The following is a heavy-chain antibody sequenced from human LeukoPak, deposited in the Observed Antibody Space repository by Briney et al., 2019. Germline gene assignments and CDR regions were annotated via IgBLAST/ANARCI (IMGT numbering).Heavy chain of an antibody. V-gene: IGHV1-2*02. CDR2: INPNSGGT. Sequence: ASVKVSCKASGYTFTSYGISWVRQAPGQGLEWMGWINPNSGGTNYAQKFQGRVTMTRDTSISTAYMELSRLRSDDTAVYYCARGGDDFWSGYYNYYYYMDVWGKGTTVTVSS. CDR1: GYTFTSYG. J-gene: IGHJ6*03. D-gene: IGHD3-3*01. CDR3: ARGGDDFWSGYYNYYYYMDV.